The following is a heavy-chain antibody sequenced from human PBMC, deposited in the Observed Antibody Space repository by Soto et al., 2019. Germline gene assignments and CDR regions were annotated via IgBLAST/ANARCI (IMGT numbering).Heavy chain of an antibody. V-gene: IGHV1-8*01. CDR1: GYTFTSYA. CDR3: AGGAGSDYDSYDD. J-gene: IGHJ4*02. CDR2: MNTNSGNT. D-gene: IGHD5-12*01. Sequence: QVQLVQSRAEVKKPGASVKVSCKASGYTFTSYAITWVRQATGQGFEWMGRMNTNSGNTGYAQKFQGRVTMTRNPSISRAYRELSSVRSEEAAVYFCAGGAGSDYDSYDDWGQGTLVTVSS.